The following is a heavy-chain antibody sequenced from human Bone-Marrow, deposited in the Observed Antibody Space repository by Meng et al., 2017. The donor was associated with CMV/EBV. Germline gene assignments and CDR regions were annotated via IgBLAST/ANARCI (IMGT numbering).Heavy chain of an antibody. CDR2: INHSGST. V-gene: IGHV4-34*01. CDR3: AREVGATDY. D-gene: IGHD1-26*01. CDR1: GGSFSGYY. J-gene: IGHJ4*02. Sequence: LSLPCAVYGGSFSGYYWSWIRQPPGKGLEWIGEINHSGSTNYNPSLKSRVTISVDTSKNQFSLKLSSVTAADTAVYYCAREVGATDYWGQGTLVTVSS.